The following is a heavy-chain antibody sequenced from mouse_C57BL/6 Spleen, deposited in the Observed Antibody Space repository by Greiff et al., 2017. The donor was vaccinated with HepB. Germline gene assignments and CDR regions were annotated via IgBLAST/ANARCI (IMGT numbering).Heavy chain of an antibody. CDR2: IRSKSNNYAT. D-gene: IGHD2-14*01. Sequence: EVQRVESGGGLVQPKGSLKLSCAASGFSFNTYAMNWVRQAPGKGLEWVARIRSKSNNYATYYADSVKDRFTISRDDSESMLYLQMNNLKTEDTAMYYCVRQEDYYRYYFDYWGQGTTLTVSS. CDR1: GFSFNTYA. J-gene: IGHJ2*01. V-gene: IGHV10-1*01. CDR3: VRQEDYYRYYFDY.